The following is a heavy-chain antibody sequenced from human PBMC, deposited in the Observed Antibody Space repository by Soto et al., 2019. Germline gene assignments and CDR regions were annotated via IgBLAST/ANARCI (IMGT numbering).Heavy chain of an antibody. J-gene: IGHJ6*02. D-gene: IGHD5-18*01. V-gene: IGHV4-39*01. Sequence: SETLSLTCTVSGGSISSSSYYWGWIRQPPGKGLEWIGSIYYSGSTYYNPSLKSRVTISVDTSKNQFSLKLSSVTAADTAVYYCARRVHTAMVTVYYYGMDVWGQGTTVTVSS. CDR2: IYYSGST. CDR3: ARRVHTAMVTVYYYGMDV. CDR1: GGSISSSSYY.